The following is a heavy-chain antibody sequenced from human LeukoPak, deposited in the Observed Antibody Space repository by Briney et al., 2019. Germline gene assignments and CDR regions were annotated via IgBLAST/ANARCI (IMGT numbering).Heavy chain of an antibody. CDR3: TAINEDGYSGYEPVDY. Sequence: GGSLRLSCTASGFTFGDYAMSWVRQAPGKGLEWVGFIRSKAYGGTTEYAASVKGRFTISRDDSKSIAYLQMNSLKTEDTAVYYCTAINEDGYSGYEPVDYWGQGTLVTVSS. CDR2: IRSKAYGGTT. V-gene: IGHV3-49*04. CDR1: GFTFGDYA. D-gene: IGHD5-12*01. J-gene: IGHJ4*02.